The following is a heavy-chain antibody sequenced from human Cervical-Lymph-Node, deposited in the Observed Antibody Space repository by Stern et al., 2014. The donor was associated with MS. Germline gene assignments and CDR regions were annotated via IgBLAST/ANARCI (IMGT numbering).Heavy chain of an antibody. J-gene: IGHJ4*02. D-gene: IGHD6-13*01. CDR1: GGSFSTIN. CDR3: VRDQAGIAAS. V-gene: IGHV1-69*01. CDR2: VSPLFGTA. Sequence: QVQLVESGAEVKKPASSVKVSCKTSGGSFSTINISWGRHPPGHRLEWLGGVSPLFGTANYAKKGQGRVTTTSDESTSTVNMEMSGLRSQDTAVYYCVRDQAGIAASWGQGTLVTVSS.